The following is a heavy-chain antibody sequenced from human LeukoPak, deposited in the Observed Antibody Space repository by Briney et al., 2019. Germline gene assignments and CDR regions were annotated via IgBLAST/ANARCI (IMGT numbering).Heavy chain of an antibody. V-gene: IGHV1-69*13. CDR2: IIPIFGTA. D-gene: IGHD2-2*01. Sequence: SVKVSCKASGYTFTSYYMHWVRQAPGQGLEWMGGIIPIFGTANYAQKFQGRVTITADESTSTAYMELSSLRSEDTAVYYCARESLGYCSSTSCYPFDYWGQGTLVTVSS. CDR1: GYTFTSYY. J-gene: IGHJ4*02. CDR3: ARESLGYCSSTSCYPFDY.